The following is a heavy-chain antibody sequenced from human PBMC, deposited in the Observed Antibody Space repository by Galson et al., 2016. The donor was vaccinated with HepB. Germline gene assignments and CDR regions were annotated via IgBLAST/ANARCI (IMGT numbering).Heavy chain of an antibody. V-gene: IGHV1-18*01. CDR3: ARLWGAYDYGAY. Sequence: SVKVSCKGSGFTFDTYGFSWLRQAPGQGLEWMGWINAHNGDTAYAQKFQGRVTMTTDTSTSTAYMELRSLRSDDTAVYYCARLWGAYDYGAYWGQGTLVTVSS. CDR1: GFTFDTYG. CDR2: INAHNGDT. D-gene: IGHD5-12*01. J-gene: IGHJ4*02.